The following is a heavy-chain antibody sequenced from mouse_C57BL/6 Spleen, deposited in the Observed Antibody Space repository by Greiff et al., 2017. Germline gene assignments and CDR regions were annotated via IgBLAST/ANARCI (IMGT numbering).Heavy chain of an antibody. V-gene: IGHV1-50*01. CDR2: IDPSDSYT. CDR3: ATGYYAMDY. CDR1: GYTFTSYW. J-gene: IGHJ4*01. Sequence: QVQLQQPGAELVKPGASVKLSCKASGYTFTSYWMQWVKQRPGQGLEWIGEIDPSDSYTNYNQKFKGKATLTVDTSSSPAYMQLSSLTSEDSAVYYCATGYYAMDYWGQGTSVTVSS.